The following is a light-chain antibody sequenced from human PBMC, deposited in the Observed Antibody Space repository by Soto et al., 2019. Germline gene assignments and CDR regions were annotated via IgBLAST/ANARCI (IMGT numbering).Light chain of an antibody. CDR3: QQDYNLPWT. CDR1: QSVSSSY. Sequence: EIVMTQSPATLSLSPGERATLSCRASQSVSSSYLSWYQQKPGQAPRLLIYGASTRATGIPARFSGSGSGTDFTLTISSLQPEDFAVYYCQQDYNLPWTFGQGTKLEIK. V-gene: IGKV3D-7*01. J-gene: IGKJ2*02. CDR2: GAS.